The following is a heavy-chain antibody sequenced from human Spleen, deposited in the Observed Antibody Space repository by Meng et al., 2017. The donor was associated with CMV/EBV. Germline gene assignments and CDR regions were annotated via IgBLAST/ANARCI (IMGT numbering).Heavy chain of an antibody. CDR3: ARQGDFWSGYYLYYYYGMDV. J-gene: IGHJ6*02. V-gene: IGHV4-39*01. CDR1: GGSISSSSYY. Sequence: SETLSLTCTVSGGSISSSSYYWGWIRQPPGKGLEWIGSIYYSGSTYYNPSLKSRVTISVDTSKNQFSLKLSSVTAADTAVYYCARQGDFWSGYYLYYYYGMDVWGQGTTVTVSS. CDR2: IYYSGST. D-gene: IGHD3-3*01.